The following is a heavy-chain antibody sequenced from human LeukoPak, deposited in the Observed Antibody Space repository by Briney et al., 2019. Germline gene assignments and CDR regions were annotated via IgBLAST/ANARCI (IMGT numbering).Heavy chain of an antibody. Sequence: GGSLRLSCAASGFTFSTYWMSWVRQAPGKGLEWVSVIYSGGNTYYADSVKGRFIISRDNSKNTLYLQMNSLRAEDTAVYYCATIAGRNYFDYWGQGTLVTVSS. V-gene: IGHV3-66*01. D-gene: IGHD6-6*01. CDR2: IYSGGNT. J-gene: IGHJ4*02. CDR3: ATIAGRNYFDY. CDR1: GFTFSTYW.